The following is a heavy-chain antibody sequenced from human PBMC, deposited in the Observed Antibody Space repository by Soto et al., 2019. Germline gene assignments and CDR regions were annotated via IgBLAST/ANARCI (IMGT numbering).Heavy chain of an antibody. Sequence: GGPLRLSFAASGFTFSSYWMNWVRQAPGKGMEWVGRIKSKTDGGTTDYAAPVKGRFTISRDDSKNTLYLQMNSLKTEDTAVYYCTTGETPQSITMVRGVFYYGMDVWGQGTTVTVSS. CDR3: TTGETPQSITMVRGVFYYGMDV. D-gene: IGHD3-10*01. J-gene: IGHJ6*02. CDR1: GFTFSSYW. CDR2: IKSKTDGGTT. V-gene: IGHV3-15*07.